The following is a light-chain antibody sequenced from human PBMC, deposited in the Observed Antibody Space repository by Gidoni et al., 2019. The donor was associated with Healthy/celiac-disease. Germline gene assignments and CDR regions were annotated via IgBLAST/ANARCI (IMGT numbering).Light chain of an antibody. V-gene: IGKV1-39*01. J-gene: IGKJ4*01. CDR2: AAS. CDR3: QQSYSTPPIT. Sequence: DIQMTQSPSSLSASVGDRVTITCRASQSISSYLNWYQQKQGKAPKLMIYAASSLQSGVPSRFSGSGSGTDFTLTISSLQPEDFATYDCQQSYSTPPITFGGGTKVEIK. CDR1: QSISSY.